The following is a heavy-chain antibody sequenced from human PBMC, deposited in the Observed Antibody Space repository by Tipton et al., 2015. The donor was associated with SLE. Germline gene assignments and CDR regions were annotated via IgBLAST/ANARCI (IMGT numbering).Heavy chain of an antibody. Sequence: SLRLSCAASGFTVSSNYMNWVRQAPGKGLEWVSVIYAGGSTYYADSVKGRFTISRDNSKNTLYLQMNSLRAEDTAVYYCARGPYYDWAFHIWGPGTVVAVSS. CDR1: GFTVSSNY. J-gene: IGHJ3*02. CDR2: IYAGGST. CDR3: ARGPYYDWAFHI. D-gene: IGHD3-22*01. V-gene: IGHV3-66*02.